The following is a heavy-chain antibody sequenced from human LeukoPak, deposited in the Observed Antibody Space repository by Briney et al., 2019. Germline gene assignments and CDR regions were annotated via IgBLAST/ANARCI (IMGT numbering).Heavy chain of an antibody. CDR1: GGSISSENLY. CDR3: ASLRKRGGAFDI. Sequence: SETLSLTCTVSGGSISSENLYWSWIRQPAGKGLEWIGRIYTTGSTNYNPSLKSRVTILVDTSKNQFSLKLRSVTAADTAVYYCASLRKRGGAFDIWGQGTIVTVSS. J-gene: IGHJ3*02. V-gene: IGHV4-61*02. CDR2: IYTTGST.